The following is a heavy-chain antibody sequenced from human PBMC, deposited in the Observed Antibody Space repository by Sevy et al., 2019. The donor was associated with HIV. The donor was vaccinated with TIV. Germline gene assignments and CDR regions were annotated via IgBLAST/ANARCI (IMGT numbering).Heavy chain of an antibody. CDR3: ARESTISGAKAGDYYYYYAMDV. V-gene: IGHV1-69*13. J-gene: IGHJ6*02. CDR2: IIPIFGTA. Sequence: ASVKVSCKASGGTFSSYAISWVRQAPGQGLEWMGGIIPIFGTANYAQKFQGRVTITADESTSTAYMELSSLRSEDTAVYYCARESTISGAKAGDYYYYYAMDVWGQGTTVTVSS. CDR1: GGTFSSYA. D-gene: IGHD3-3*01.